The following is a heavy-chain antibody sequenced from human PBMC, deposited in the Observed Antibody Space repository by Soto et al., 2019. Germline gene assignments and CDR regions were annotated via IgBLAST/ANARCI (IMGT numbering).Heavy chain of an antibody. CDR3: ARAYYYDSSGYYYPY. J-gene: IGHJ4*02. V-gene: IGHV1-69*06. D-gene: IGHD3-22*01. CDR2: IIPIFGTA. Sequence: GASVKVSCKASGGSFSSFTINWVRQAPGQGLEWMGGIIPIFGTASYAQKFQGRVSINADKSTYTAYMELTSLRSEDTAVYYCARAYYYDSSGYYYPYWGQGTLVTVSS. CDR1: GGSFSSFT.